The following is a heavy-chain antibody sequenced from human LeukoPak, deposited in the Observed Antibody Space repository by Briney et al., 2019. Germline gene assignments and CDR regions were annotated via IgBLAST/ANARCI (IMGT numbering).Heavy chain of an antibody. Sequence: ASETLSLTCAVYGGSFSGYYWSWIRQPPGKGLEWIGEINHSGSTNYNPSLKSRVTLSVDTSKNQFSLKLSSVTAADTAVYYCARFPQVYCSGGSCYKAYWGQGTLVTVSS. D-gene: IGHD2-15*01. CDR3: ARFPQVYCSGGSCYKAY. J-gene: IGHJ4*02. V-gene: IGHV4-34*01. CDR2: INHSGST. CDR1: GGSFSGYY.